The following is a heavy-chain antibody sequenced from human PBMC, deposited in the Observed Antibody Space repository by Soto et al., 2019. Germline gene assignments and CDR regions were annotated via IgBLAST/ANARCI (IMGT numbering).Heavy chain of an antibody. D-gene: IGHD5-18*01. CDR2: IKTDGGST. CDR1: GFSFSNCW. V-gene: IGHV3-74*01. Sequence: EVQLVESGGGLVQPGGSLRLSCAASGFSFSNCWIHWVRQAPGKGLVWVSRIKTDGGSTDYAASVKGRFTISRDNAKNTLYLQMNSLTAEDTAVYYCAKREGNTYGLFHWGQGTLVTVSS. J-gene: IGHJ4*02. CDR3: AKREGNTYGLFH.